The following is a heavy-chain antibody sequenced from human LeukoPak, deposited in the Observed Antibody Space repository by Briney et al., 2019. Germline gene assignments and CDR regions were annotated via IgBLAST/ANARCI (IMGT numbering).Heavy chain of an antibody. CDR3: ARGPYGDLDH. CDR2: IYYSGST. CDR1: GGSISSYY. D-gene: IGHD4-17*01. V-gene: IGHV4-59*01. J-gene: IGHJ4*02. Sequence: PSETLSLTCTVSGGSISSYYWSWIRQPPGQGLEWIGYIYYSGSTNYKPSLKSRVTISVDTSKNQFSLKLSSVTAADTAVYYCARGPYGDLDHWGQGTLVTVSS.